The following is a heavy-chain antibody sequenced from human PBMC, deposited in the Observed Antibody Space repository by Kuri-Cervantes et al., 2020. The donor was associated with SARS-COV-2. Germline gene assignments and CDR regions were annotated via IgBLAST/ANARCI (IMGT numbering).Heavy chain of an antibody. CDR1: GFTFRDYI. D-gene: IGHD5-18*01. CDR2: INSNGSTK. J-gene: IGHJ3*02. V-gene: IGHV3-11*01. CDR3: ARGRGHSYGYAFDM. Sequence: GESLKISCGASGFTFRDYIMTWIRQAPGKGLEWVSYINSNGSTKKYADSVKGRFTISRDNAKNSLFLEMNSLRAGDTAIYYCARGRGHSYGYAFDMWGLGTLVTVSS.